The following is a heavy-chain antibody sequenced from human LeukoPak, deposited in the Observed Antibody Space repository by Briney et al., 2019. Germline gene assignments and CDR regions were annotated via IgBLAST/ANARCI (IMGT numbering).Heavy chain of an antibody. J-gene: IGHJ4*02. V-gene: IGHV3-66*01. CDR3: ARDGPVGAIDY. CDR1: GFIFSDYA. CDR2: IYSGGST. Sequence: PGRSLRLSCAASGFIFSDYAMHWVRQAPGKGLEWVSVIYSGGSTYYADSVKGRFTISRDNSKNTLYLQMNSLRAEDTAVYYCARDGPVGAIDYWGQGTLVTVSS. D-gene: IGHD1-26*01.